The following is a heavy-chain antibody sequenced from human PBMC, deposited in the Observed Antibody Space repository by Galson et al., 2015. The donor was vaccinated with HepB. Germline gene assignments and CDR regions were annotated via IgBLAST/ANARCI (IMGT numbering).Heavy chain of an antibody. D-gene: IGHD3-22*01. J-gene: IGHJ4*02. Sequence: SVKVSCKASGGTFSSYAISWVRQAPGQGLEWVGGIIPLFGSGDYAQKFQGRVTITADESKTTTYMELSSLTSDDTAVYYCARQYDTSGYYAYWGQGTLVTVSS. CDR1: GGTFSSYA. CDR2: IIPLFGSG. V-gene: IGHV1-69*13. CDR3: ARQYDTSGYYAY.